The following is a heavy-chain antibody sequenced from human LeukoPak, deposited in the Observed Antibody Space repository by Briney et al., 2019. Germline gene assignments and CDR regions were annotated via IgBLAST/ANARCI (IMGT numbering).Heavy chain of an antibody. Sequence: GGSLRLSCAASGFTFSSYGMHWVRQAPGKGLGWVAFTRYDGSNKYYADSVKGRFTISRDNSKNTVYLQMNSLRAEDTAVYYCARSSYYDFWSGYFVGGFDYWGQGTLVTVSS. J-gene: IGHJ4*02. CDR3: ARSSYYDFWSGYFVGGFDY. CDR1: GFTFSSYG. V-gene: IGHV3-30*02. CDR2: TRYDGSNK. D-gene: IGHD3-3*01.